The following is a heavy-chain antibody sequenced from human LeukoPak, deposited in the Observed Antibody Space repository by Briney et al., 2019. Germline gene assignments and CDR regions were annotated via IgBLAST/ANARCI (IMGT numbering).Heavy chain of an antibody. Sequence: SETQSLTCAVYGGSFSGYYWSWIRQPPGKGLEWIGEINHSGSTNYNPSLKSRVTISVDTSKNQFSLKLSSVTAADTAVYYCARGLSIFGIDPWGQGTLVTVSS. J-gene: IGHJ5*02. V-gene: IGHV4-34*01. D-gene: IGHD3-3*01. CDR1: GGSFSGYY. CDR3: ARGLSIFGIDP. CDR2: INHSGST.